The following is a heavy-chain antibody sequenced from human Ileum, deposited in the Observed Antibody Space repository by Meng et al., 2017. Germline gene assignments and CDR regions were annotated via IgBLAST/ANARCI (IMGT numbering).Heavy chain of an antibody. CDR2: IYPGDSDT. CDR1: GYSFNTYW. V-gene: IGHV5-51*01. J-gene: IGHJ4*01. Sequence: GESLKISCKTSGYSFNTYWIDWVRQMPGKGLEWMGVIYPGDSDTTYSPSFQGQVTISADKSISTAYLQWSSLKASDTATYYCGRRYYGSGSIDYWGHGTLVTVSS. CDR3: GRRYYGSGSIDY. D-gene: IGHD3-10*01.